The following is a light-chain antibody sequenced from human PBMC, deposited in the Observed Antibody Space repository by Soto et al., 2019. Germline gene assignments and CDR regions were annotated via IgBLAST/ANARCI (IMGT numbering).Light chain of an antibody. V-gene: IGKV3-20*01. J-gene: IGKJ2*01. CDR2: GTS. CDR1: RSVNRSY. CDR3: EQYGNSPMYT. Sequence: ELVLTQSPGTLSSSPGERATLSCTASRSVNRSYLTWYKQKPVQAPRLLIYGTSSSATDIPDRFSVTGSGAGFTLTISRVEPEYFAVYYCEQYGNSPMYTFGQGTKLEIK.